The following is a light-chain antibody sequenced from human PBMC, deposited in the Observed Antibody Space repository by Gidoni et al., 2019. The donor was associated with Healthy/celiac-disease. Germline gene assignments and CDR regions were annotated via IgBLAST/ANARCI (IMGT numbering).Light chain of an antibody. V-gene: IGKV1-13*02. CDR3: QQFNSYPHLCT. CDR1: QGISSA. CDR2: DAS. Sequence: AIQLTQSPSSLSASVGDRVTITCRASQGISSAFAWYQQKPGKAAKLLIYDASSLESGVPSRFSGIGAGTDFTLTISSLQPVEFATYYCQQFNSYPHLCTFGPGTKVDIK. J-gene: IGKJ3*01.